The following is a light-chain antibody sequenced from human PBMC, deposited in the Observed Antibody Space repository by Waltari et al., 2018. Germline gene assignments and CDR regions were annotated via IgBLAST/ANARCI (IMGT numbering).Light chain of an antibody. Sequence: QSALTQPRSVSGSTGQSVTISCIGTSSDVGGYNYVSWYQQYPGKAPKLVIYDVNKRPSGVPDRFSGSKSGNTASLTISGLQAEDEADYYCCSYAGSSTFYVFGSGTEVTV. J-gene: IGLJ1*01. CDR1: SSDVGGYNY. CDR3: CSYAGSSTFYV. V-gene: IGLV2-11*01. CDR2: DVN.